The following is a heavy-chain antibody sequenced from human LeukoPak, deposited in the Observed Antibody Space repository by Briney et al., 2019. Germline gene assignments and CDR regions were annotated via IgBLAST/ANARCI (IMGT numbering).Heavy chain of an antibody. CDR2: IYSGGAT. J-gene: IGHJ5*02. D-gene: IGHD1/OR15-1a*01. Sequence: PGGSLRLSCAASGFTVSSNSMTWVRQAPGKGLEWVSLIYSGGATYYADSVKGRFTISRDNSKNTLYLQMSSLRTEDTAVYYCARGITGTNNWFDPWGQGTLVTVSS. V-gene: IGHV3-66*02. CDR1: GFTVSSNS. CDR3: ARGITGTNNWFDP.